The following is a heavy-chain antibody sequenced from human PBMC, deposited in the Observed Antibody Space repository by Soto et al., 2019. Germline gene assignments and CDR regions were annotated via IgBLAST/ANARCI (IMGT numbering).Heavy chain of an antibody. D-gene: IGHD3-10*01. CDR1: GGSISNYY. V-gene: IGHV4-59*08. CDR2: IYFSGST. Sequence: QVQLQESGPGLVKPSETLSLTCTVSGGSISNYYWSWIRQPPGKGLEWIGYIYFSGSTNYNPSLKRRVTLSVDTSKNQFSLKLSSVTAADTAVYYCARRYGGAVDYWGQGTLVTVSS. J-gene: IGHJ4*02. CDR3: ARRYGGAVDY.